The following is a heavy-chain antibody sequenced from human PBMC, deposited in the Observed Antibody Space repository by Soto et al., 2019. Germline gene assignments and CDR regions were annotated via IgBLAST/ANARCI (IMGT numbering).Heavy chain of an antibody. Sequence: QVQLVESGGGVVQPGRSLRLSCAASGFIFSDYGLHWVRQAPGKGLEWVAVIWYDGNNKYYADSVKGRFSISRDNSNKILYLEMNSLRAEDTAVYFCARWRRVHGGSSGVADYWGQGTLVTVSS. CDR2: IWYDGNNK. J-gene: IGHJ4*02. CDR1: GFIFSDYG. D-gene: IGHD2-15*01. V-gene: IGHV3-33*03. CDR3: ARWRRVHGGSSGVADY.